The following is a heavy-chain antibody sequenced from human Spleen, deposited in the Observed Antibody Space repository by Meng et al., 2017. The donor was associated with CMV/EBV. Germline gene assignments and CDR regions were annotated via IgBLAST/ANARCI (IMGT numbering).Heavy chain of an antibody. V-gene: IGHV1-18*01. CDR3: ARDLEYCGSTTCYEDCFDP. J-gene: IGHJ5*02. CDR2: ISPYDGDT. D-gene: IGHD2-2*01. CDR1: FTDYG. Sequence: FTDYGISWVRQAPGQGLEWVGWISPYDGDTNYARKLQGRVTMTTDTSTTTAYVELRSLRSDDTAVYYCARDLEYCGSTTCYEDCFDPWGQGTLVTVSS.